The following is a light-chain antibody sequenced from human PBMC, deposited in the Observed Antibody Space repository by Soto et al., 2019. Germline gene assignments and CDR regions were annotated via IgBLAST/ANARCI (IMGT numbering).Light chain of an antibody. CDR2: GAS. V-gene: IGKV1-9*01. CDR3: QQLNTKWYT. CDR1: QGISSY. Sequence: DIQLTQSPSFLSASVGDRVTISCRASQGISSYLAWYHQKPGKAPKLLIFGASTLASGVPSRFSGSGSGTEFTLAISSLQSEDIGTFYRQQLNTKWYTFGQGTKLEI. J-gene: IGKJ2*01.